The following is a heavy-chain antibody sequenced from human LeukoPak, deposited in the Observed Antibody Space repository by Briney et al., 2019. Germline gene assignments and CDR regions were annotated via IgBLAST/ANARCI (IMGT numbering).Heavy chain of an antibody. CDR3: AREEYYDRNFDY. J-gene: IGHJ4*02. CDR2: IYHSGST. D-gene: IGHD3-22*01. V-gene: IGHV4-38-2*02. Sequence: SETLSLTCTVSGYSISSGYYWGWIRQPPGKGLEWIGSIYHSGSTYYNPSLKSRVTISVVTSKNQFSLKLSSVTAADTAVYYCAREEYYDRNFDYWGQGTLVTVSS. CDR1: GYSISSGYY.